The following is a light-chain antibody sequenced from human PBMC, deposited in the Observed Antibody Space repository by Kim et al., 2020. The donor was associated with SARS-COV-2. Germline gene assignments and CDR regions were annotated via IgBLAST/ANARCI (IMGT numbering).Light chain of an antibody. Sequence: FPPTEKATPSLVASWMFWSYFAWYKQHPGKAHRLLIFDASKRAKGIPARFSGSGSGTDFTLTISRLEPEDFEVYHCQQRSNWPRTFGQGTKVDIK. CDR3: QQRSNWPRT. CDR2: DAS. J-gene: IGKJ1*01. CDR1: WMFWSY. V-gene: IGKV3-11*01.